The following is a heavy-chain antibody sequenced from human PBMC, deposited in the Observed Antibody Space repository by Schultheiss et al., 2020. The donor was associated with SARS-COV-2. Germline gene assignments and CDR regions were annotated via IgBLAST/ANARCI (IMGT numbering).Heavy chain of an antibody. D-gene: IGHD2-2*02. CDR2: IKSKTDGGTT. CDR1: GFTFSSYA. Sequence: GGSLRLSCAASGFTFSSYAMSWVRQAPGKGLEWVGRIKSKTDGGTTDYAAPVKGRFTISRDDSKNTLYLQMNSLKTEDTAVYYCTTDRPSYCSSTSCYTGGGDAFDIWGQGTMVTVSS. V-gene: IGHV3-15*01. CDR3: TTDRPSYCSSTSCYTGGGDAFDI. J-gene: IGHJ3*02.